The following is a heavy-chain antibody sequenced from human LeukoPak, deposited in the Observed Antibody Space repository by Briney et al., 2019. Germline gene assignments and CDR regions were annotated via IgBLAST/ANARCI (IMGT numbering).Heavy chain of an antibody. D-gene: IGHD3-22*01. CDR3: AREAVHYYDSSGDLDY. CDR1: GYTFTTYG. CDR2: IIPIFGTA. V-gene: IGHV1-69*13. Sequence: GASVKVSCKASGYTFTTYGISGVRQAPGQGLEWTGGIIPIFGTANYAQKFQGRVTITADESTSTAYMELSSLRSEDTAVYYCAREAVHYYDSSGDLDYWGQGTLVTVSS. J-gene: IGHJ4*02.